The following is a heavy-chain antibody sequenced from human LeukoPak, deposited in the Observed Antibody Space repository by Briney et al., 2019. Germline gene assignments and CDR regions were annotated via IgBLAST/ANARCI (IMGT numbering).Heavy chain of an antibody. J-gene: IGHJ4*02. Sequence: GGSLRLSCAASGFTFSSYAMSWVRQAPGKGLEWVSAISGSGGSTYYADSVKGRFTISRDNSKNTLYLQMNSLRAEDTAVYYCAKDQTPSITMVRGVPSRWGQGTLVTVSP. CDR1: GFTFSSYA. CDR2: ISGSGGST. V-gene: IGHV3-23*01. D-gene: IGHD3-10*01. CDR3: AKDQTPSITMVRGVPSR.